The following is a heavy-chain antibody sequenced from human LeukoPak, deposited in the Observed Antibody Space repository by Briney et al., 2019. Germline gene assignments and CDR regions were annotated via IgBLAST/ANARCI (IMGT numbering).Heavy chain of an antibody. V-gene: IGHV3-7*04. CDR3: ARGPSGGNGFSY. J-gene: IGHJ4*02. D-gene: IGHD2-15*01. CDR2: IKQDGSER. CDR1: GFTFSSYW. Sequence: GRSLRLSCAASGFTFSSYWMSWVRQAPGKGLEWVANIKQDGSERYYVDSVKGRLTISRDNAKNSLYLQMNSLRAVDTAVYYCARGPSGGNGFSYWGLGTLVTVSS.